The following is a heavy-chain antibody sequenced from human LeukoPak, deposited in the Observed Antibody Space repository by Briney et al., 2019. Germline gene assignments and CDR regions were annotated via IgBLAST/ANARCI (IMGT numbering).Heavy chain of an antibody. V-gene: IGHV1-69*01. CDR2: IIPIFGTA. CDR1: GGTFSSYA. D-gene: IGHD3-9*01. Sequence: ASVKVSCKGSGGTFSSYAISWVRQAPGQGLEWMGGIIPIFGTANYAQKFRGRVTITADESTSTAYMELSSLRSGDAAVYYCAREGRGYFDWSQRVSYFDYWGQGTLVTVSS. J-gene: IGHJ4*02. CDR3: AREGRGYFDWSQRVSYFDY.